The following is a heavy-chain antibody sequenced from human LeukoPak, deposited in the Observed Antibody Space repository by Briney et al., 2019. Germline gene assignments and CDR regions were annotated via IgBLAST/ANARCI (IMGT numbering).Heavy chain of an antibody. V-gene: IGHV3-23*01. J-gene: IGHJ6*02. Sequence: PGGSLRLSCAASGFTFSSYAMSWVRQAPGKGLEWVSAISGSGGSTYYADSVKGRFTISRDNSKNTLYLQMNSLRAEDTAVYYCARHCSGGSCYSPYYYYGMDVWGQGTTVTVSS. CDR2: ISGSGGST. D-gene: IGHD2-15*01. CDR1: GFTFSSYA. CDR3: ARHCSGGSCYSPYYYYGMDV.